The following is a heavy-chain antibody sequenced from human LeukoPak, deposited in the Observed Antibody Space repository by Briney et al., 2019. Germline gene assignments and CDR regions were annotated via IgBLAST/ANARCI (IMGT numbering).Heavy chain of an antibody. CDR2: IIPIFGTA. J-gene: IGHJ6*03. D-gene: IGHD1-26*01. Sequence: SSVKVSCKASGGTFSSYAISWVRQAPRQGLEWMGGIIPIFGTANYAQKFQGRVTITADESTSTAYMELSSLRSEDTAVYYCARAMGGSPYYYYYMDVWGKGTTVTVSS. V-gene: IGHV1-69*13. CDR3: ARAMGGSPYYYYYMDV. CDR1: GGTFSSYA.